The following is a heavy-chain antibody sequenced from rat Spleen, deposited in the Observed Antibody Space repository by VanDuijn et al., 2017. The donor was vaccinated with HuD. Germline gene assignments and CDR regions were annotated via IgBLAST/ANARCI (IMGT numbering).Heavy chain of an antibody. J-gene: IGHJ2*01. CDR3: TTGGDPFDY. CDR2: ISYGGGSP. Sequence: EVQLVESGGGLVQPGGSLKLSCVASGITFSDYYMAWVRQAPTKGLEWVASISYGGGSPYYRDSVKGRFTISRDNAKSSLYLQMDSLRSEDTATYYCTTGGDPFDYWGQGVMVTVSS. V-gene: IGHV5-20*01. CDR1: GITFSDYY.